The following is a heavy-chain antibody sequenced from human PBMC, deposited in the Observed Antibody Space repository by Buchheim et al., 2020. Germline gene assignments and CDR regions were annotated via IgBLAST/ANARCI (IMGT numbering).Heavy chain of an antibody. CDR1: GFTFSTYE. Sequence: EVQLVESGGGLIQPGGSLRLSCAASGFTFSTYEMHWVRQAPGKGLEWVSYISSSSSTTYYADSVKGRFTISRDNAKNSLYLQINSLRADDTALYYCARGYCSGNSCLGLDYWGQGTL. J-gene: IGHJ4*02. CDR3: ARGYCSGNSCLGLDY. CDR2: ISSSSSTT. D-gene: IGHD2-15*01. V-gene: IGHV3-48*03.